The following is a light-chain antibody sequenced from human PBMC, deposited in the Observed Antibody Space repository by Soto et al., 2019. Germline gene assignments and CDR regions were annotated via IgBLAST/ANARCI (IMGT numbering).Light chain of an antibody. CDR3: ASWDDSLNGVV. Sequence: QTVVTQPPSASGTPGQRVTFSCSGSSSDIGSNAVNWYQQLPGTAPRLLIYSSDQRPSGVPDRFSGSKSGTSASLAISGLQFEDEADYFCASWDDSLNGVVYGGGTKLTVL. CDR1: SSDIGSNA. CDR2: SSD. J-gene: IGLJ2*01. V-gene: IGLV1-44*01.